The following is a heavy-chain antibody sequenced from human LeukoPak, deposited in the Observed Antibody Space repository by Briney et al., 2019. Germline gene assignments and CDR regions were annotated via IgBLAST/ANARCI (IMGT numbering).Heavy chain of an antibody. CDR3: ARGRSFGSGYYYDSSGYYPRFDY. CDR2: IYHSGST. J-gene: IGHJ4*02. CDR1: GGSISSGGYS. Sequence: PSQTLSLTCAVSGGSISSGGYSWSWIRQPPGKGLEWIGYIYHSGSTYYNPSLKSRVTISVDTSKNQFSLKLSSVTAADTAVYYCARGRSFGSGYYYDSSGYYPRFDYWGQGTLVTVSS. D-gene: IGHD3-22*01. V-gene: IGHV4-30-2*01.